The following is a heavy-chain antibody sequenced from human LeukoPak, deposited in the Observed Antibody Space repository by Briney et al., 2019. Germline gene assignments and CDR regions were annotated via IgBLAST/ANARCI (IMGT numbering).Heavy chain of an antibody. Sequence: GGSLRLSCAASGFTFSLYEMNWVSQAPGKGAEGISYISSGGPTIYYADSVKGRFTISRDNTKNSLYLQMTSLRVEDTAIYYCARATYNSGYKIDYWGQGSLVTVS. CDR1: GFTFSLYE. J-gene: IGHJ4*02. V-gene: IGHV3-48*03. CDR2: ISSGGPTI. D-gene: IGHD6-19*01. CDR3: ARATYNSGYKIDY.